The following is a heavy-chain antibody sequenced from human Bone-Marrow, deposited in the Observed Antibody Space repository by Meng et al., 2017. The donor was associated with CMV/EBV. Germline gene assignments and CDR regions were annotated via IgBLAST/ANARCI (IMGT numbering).Heavy chain of an antibody. V-gene: IGHV3-21*04. CDR3: AKVTVPAATFQLSNNWYFGY. CDR2: ISRSSTYI. J-gene: IGHJ4*02. Sequence: GSLRLSCAASGFTFSSYSMNWVRQAPGKGLEWVSSISRSSTYIYYADSLKGRFTISRDNAKNSLYLQMNSLRAEDTAVYYCAKVTVPAATFQLSNNWYFGYWGQGTLVTVSS. D-gene: IGHD2-2*01. CDR1: GFTFSSYS.